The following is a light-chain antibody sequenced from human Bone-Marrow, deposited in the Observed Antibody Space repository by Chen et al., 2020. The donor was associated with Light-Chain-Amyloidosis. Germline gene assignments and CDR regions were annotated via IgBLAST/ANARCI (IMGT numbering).Light chain of an antibody. CDR3: FSSTSTSHVL. CDR2: AVH. J-gene: IGLJ2*01. Sequence: QSALTQPASVSGSPGQWITISCTGTSSDIGDNKFVSWYQQRPGRGPKLLIFAVHNRPSGVSDRFSGSKVDNTASLTISGLRAEDEADDYCFSSTSTSHVLFGGGTKLTVL. V-gene: IGLV2-14*01. CDR1: SSDIGDNKF.